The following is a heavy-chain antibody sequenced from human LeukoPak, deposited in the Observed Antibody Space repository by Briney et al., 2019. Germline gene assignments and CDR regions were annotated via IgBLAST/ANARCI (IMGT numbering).Heavy chain of an antibody. V-gene: IGHV4-38-2*01. Sequence: SETLSLTCAVSGFSLSSGYFWAWVRRPPGKGLEWIGSIYYSGTTYYSPSLKRRVTISVDTSKHQFSLKLNSVTAADTAMYYCARLAVVELPAARSNYFDYWGQGTLVTVSS. CDR3: ARLAVVELPAARSNYFDY. CDR1: GFSLSSGYF. CDR2: IYYSGTT. J-gene: IGHJ4*02. D-gene: IGHD2-2*01.